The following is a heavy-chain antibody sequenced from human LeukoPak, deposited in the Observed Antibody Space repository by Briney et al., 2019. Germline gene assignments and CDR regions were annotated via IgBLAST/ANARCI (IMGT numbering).Heavy chain of an antibody. D-gene: IGHD4-23*01. CDR2: IYYSGST. V-gene: IGHV4-30-4*08. J-gene: IGHJ4*02. CDR3: ARVRRYGIYFDY. Sequence: SQTLSLTCTVSGGSISSGDYYWSWIRQPPGKGLEWNGYIYYSGSTYYNPSLKSRVTISVDTSKNQFSLKLRSVTAADTALYYCARVRRYGIYFDYWGQGTLVTVSS. CDR1: GGSISSGDYY.